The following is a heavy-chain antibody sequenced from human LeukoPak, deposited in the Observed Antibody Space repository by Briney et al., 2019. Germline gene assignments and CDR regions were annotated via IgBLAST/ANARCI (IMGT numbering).Heavy chain of an antibody. D-gene: IGHD3-22*01. CDR3: ARTQYYYDSSGYYYWFDP. CDR2: IYYSGST. V-gene: IGHV4-59*01. Sequence: SETLSLTCTVSGGSISSYYWSWIRQLPGKGLEWIGYIYYSGSTNYNPSLKSRVTISVDTSKNQFSLKLSSVTAADTAVYYCARTQYYYDSSGYYYWFDPWGQGTLVTVSS. CDR1: GGSISSYY. J-gene: IGHJ5*02.